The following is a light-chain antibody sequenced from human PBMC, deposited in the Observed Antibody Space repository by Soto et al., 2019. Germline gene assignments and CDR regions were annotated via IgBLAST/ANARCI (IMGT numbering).Light chain of an antibody. J-gene: IGLJ1*01. CDR3: SSYSSSSTFV. V-gene: IGLV2-14*01. CDR1: NSDVGGYNY. CDR2: EVS. Sequence: QSALTQPASVSGSPGQSITISCTGTNSDVGGYNYVSWYQHHPGKAPKLMIYEVSDRPSGVSSRFSGSKSGNTASLTISGLQADDEADYYCSSYSSSSTFVFGTGTRSPS.